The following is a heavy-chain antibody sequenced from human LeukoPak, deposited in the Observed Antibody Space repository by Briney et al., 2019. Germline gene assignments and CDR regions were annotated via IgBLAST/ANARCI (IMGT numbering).Heavy chain of an antibody. D-gene: IGHD6-13*01. CDR1: GYTFTGYY. CDR2: INPNSGGT. V-gene: IGHV1-2*02. CDR3: ARGGIAAAGRFSYYYGMDV. Sequence: ASVKVSCKASGYTFTGYYMHWARQAPGQGLEWMGWINPNSGGTNYAQKFQGRVTMTRDTSISTAYMELSRLRSDDTAVYYCARGGIAAAGRFSYYYGMDVWGQGTTVTVSS. J-gene: IGHJ6*02.